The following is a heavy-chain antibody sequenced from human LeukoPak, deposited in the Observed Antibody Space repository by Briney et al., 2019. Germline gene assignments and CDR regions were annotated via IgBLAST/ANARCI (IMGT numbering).Heavy chain of an antibody. Sequence: GRSLRLSCAASGFTFSSYSMNWVRQAPGKGLEWVSYISSSSSTIYYADPVKGRFTISRDNAKNSLYLQMNSLRAEDTAVYYCARVDRRSYYFDYWAREPWSPSPQ. D-gene: IGHD1-26*01. CDR1: GFTFSSYS. J-gene: IGHJ4*02. V-gene: IGHV3-48*01. CDR2: ISSSSSTI. CDR3: ARVDRRSYYFDY.